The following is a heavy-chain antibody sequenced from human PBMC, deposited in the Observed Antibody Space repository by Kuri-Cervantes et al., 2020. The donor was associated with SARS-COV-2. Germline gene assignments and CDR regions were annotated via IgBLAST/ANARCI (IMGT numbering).Heavy chain of an antibody. CDR2: ISYDGSNK. D-gene: IGHD3-22*01. J-gene: IGHJ4*01. V-gene: IGHV3-30*04. CDR3: ARDADDSSGYDYFDY. CDR1: GFTFSSYA. Sequence: GESLKISCAASGFTFSSYAMHWVRQAPGKGLEWVAVISYDGSNKYYADSAKGRFTISRDNSKSTLYLQMNSLRAEDTAVYYCARDADDSSGYDYFDYWGQGTLVTVSS.